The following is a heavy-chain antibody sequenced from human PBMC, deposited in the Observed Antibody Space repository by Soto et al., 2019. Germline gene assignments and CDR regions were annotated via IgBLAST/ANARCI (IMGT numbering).Heavy chain of an antibody. Sequence: GGSLRLSCAASGFTFSSYAMSWVRQAPGKGLEWVSAISGSGGSTYYADSVKGRFTISRDNSKNTLYLQMNSLRAEDTAVYYCAKEGSVVVAAAGAMDVWGQGTTVTVSS. CDR3: AKEGSVVVAAAGAMDV. D-gene: IGHD6-13*01. J-gene: IGHJ6*02. CDR2: ISGSGGST. CDR1: GFTFSSYA. V-gene: IGHV3-23*01.